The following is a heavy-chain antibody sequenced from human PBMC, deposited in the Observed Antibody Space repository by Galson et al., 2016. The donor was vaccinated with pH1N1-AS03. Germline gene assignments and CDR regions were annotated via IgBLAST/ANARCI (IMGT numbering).Heavy chain of an antibody. CDR2: IGYGGIPI. CDR1: GFTFSTYS. J-gene: IGHJ3*02. Sequence: SLRLSCATSGFTFSTYSMDWVRQAPGRGLEWVSFIGYGGIPIYYADSVKGRFTISRDNARNSVYLQMNSLRDEDTAVYYCARGWLENTFDIWGQGTMVTVSS. V-gene: IGHV3-48*02. D-gene: IGHD5-24*01. CDR3: ARGWLENTFDI.